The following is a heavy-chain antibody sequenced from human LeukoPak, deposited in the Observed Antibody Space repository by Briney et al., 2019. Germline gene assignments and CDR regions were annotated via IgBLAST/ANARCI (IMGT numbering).Heavy chain of an antibody. V-gene: IGHV1-18*01. CDR3: ARDPTEDFWSGFYSYFDF. CDR1: GYTFTSYG. CDR2: ISAYNGNT. J-gene: IGHJ4*02. Sequence: EASVKVSCKASGYTFTSYGISWVRQAPGQGLEWMGWISAYNGNTNYAQKLQGRVTMTTDTSTSTAYMEVRSLRSDDTAVYYCARDPTEDFWSGFYSYFDFWGQGTLVTVSS. D-gene: IGHD3-3*01.